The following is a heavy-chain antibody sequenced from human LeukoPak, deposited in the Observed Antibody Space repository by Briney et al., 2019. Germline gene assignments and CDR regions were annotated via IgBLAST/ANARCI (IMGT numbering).Heavy chain of an antibody. CDR1: GFPFSSYS. Sequence: GGSLRLSCAASGFPFSSYSMTWARQAPGKGLEWVANIKPDGTTKFYVDSVKGRFTISRDNALNSLYLQMNSLRAKDTAIYYCARSIPYGTTWYGRSDYWGQGTLVTVSS. V-gene: IGHV3-7*03. CDR2: IKPDGTTK. CDR3: ARSIPYGTTWYGRSDY. J-gene: IGHJ4*02. D-gene: IGHD6-13*01.